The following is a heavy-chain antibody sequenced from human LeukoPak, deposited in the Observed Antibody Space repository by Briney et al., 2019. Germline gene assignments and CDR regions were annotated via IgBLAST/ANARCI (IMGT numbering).Heavy chain of an antibody. V-gene: IGHV1-46*01. CDR3: ARARHGYIYGYRPNELGHFFDY. CDR2: INPSGGST. D-gene: IGHD5-18*01. CDR1: GYTFTSYY. Sequence: ASVKVSCKASGYTFTSYYMHWVRQAPGQGLEWMGIINPSGGSTSYAQKFQGRVTMTRDTSTSTVYMELGSLRAEDTAVYYCARARHGYIYGYRPNELGHFFDYWGQGTLVTVSS. J-gene: IGHJ4*02.